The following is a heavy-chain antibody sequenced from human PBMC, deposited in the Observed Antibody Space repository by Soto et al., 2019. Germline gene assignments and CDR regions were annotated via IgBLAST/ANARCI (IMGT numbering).Heavy chain of an antibody. Sequence: QVQLVQSGAEVKKPGASVEVSCKASAYTFTNFGITWVRQAPGQGLEWMGWISAYNGNTNYAQKFQGRVTMTTDTSTSTAYMEVRSLRFDATAVYYFSRGGTPIDYWGQGTLVTVSS. CDR3: SRGGTPIDY. J-gene: IGHJ4*02. CDR1: AYTFTNFG. D-gene: IGHD3-16*01. V-gene: IGHV1-18*01. CDR2: ISAYNGNT.